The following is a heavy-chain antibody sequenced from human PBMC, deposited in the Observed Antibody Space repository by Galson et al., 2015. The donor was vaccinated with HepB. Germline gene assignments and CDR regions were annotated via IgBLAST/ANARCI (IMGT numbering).Heavy chain of an antibody. CDR2: ISYDGSNK. J-gene: IGHJ4*02. Sequence: SLRLSCAASGFTFSSYGMHWVRQAPGKGLEWVAVISYDGSNKYYADSVKGRFTISRDNSKNTLYLQMNSLRAEDTAVYYCAKDMRGEGLWFRESYYFDYWGQGTLVTVSS. D-gene: IGHD3-10*01. V-gene: IGHV3-30*18. CDR1: GFTFSSYG. CDR3: AKDMRGEGLWFRESYYFDY.